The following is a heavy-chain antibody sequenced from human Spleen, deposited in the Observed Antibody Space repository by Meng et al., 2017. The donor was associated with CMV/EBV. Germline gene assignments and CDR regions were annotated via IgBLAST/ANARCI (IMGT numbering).Heavy chain of an antibody. CDR1: GGSRTNNNW. CDR2: IHHSGSA. V-gene: IGHV4-4*02. CDR3: ARDKIRSILSGFDS. D-gene: IGHD2/OR15-2a*01. Sequence: VSGGSRTNNNWWIGVRQSPDKWLEWVGEIHHSGSANYNPSLSSRVTISVDKSKNQFSLELRSVTAADTAVYYCARDKIRSILSGFDSWGQGTLVTVSS. J-gene: IGHJ5*01.